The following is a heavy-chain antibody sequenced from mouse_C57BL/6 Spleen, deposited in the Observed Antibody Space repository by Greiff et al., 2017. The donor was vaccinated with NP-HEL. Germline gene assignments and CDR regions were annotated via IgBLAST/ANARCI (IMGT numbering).Heavy chain of an antibody. CDR3: ASGGIIETWYFDY. CDR2: IYPGSGST. J-gene: IGHJ2*01. V-gene: IGHV1-55*01. Sequence: QVQLQQSGAELVKPGASVKMSCKASGYTFTSYWITWVKQRPGQGLEWIGDIYPGSGSTNYNEKFKSKATLTVDTSSSTAYMQLSSLTSEDSAVYYCASGGIIETWYFDYWGQGTTLTVSS. CDR1: GYTFTSYW. D-gene: IGHD1-1*01.